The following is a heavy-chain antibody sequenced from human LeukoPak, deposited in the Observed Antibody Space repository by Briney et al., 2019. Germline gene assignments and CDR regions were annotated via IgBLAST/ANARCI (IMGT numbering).Heavy chain of an antibody. J-gene: IGHJ6*03. V-gene: IGHV3-7*01. Sequence: GGSLRLSCVASGFTFSTYLMSWVRQAPGKGLEWVANIKQDGREEYYVNSVKGRFTISRDNAKNSLYLQMNSLRAEDTAVYYCARSGDILYYYYMDVWGKGTTVTVSS. D-gene: IGHD3-10*01. CDR3: ARSGDILYYYYMDV. CDR2: IKQDGREE. CDR1: GFTFSTYL.